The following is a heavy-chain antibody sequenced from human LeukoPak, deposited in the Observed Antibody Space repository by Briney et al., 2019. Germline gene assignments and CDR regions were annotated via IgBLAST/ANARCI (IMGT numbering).Heavy chain of an antibody. V-gene: IGHV4-59*12. D-gene: IGHD2-8*01. CDR1: GGSISSYY. CDR3: AREGGYAINY. J-gene: IGHJ4*02. CDR2: IYHSGST. Sequence: SETLSLTCTDSGGSISSYYWSWIRQPPGKGLEWIGSIYHSGSTYYNPSLKSRVTISVDTSKNQFSLKLSSVTAADTAVYYCAREGGYAINYWGQGTLVTVSS.